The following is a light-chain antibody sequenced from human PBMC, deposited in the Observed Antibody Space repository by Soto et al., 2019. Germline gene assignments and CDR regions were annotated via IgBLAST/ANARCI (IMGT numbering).Light chain of an antibody. CDR1: SSDVGGYNY. V-gene: IGLV2-14*01. Sequence: QSALTQPASVSGSPGQSITISCTGSSSDVGGYNYVSWYQQHPGKAPKLMIYEVSNRPSGVSNRFSGSKSGNTASLTISGLQAEDDADYYCISFTSNSQCVFGAGTKVTVL. CDR3: ISFTSNSQCV. J-gene: IGLJ1*01. CDR2: EVS.